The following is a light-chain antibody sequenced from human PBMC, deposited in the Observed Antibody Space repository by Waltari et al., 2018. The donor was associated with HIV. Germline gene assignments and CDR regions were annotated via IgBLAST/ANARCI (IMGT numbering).Light chain of an antibody. CDR1: NIGGKS. CDR2: DDR. Sequence: YVLTQPPSVSVAPGMTATITCGGDNIGGKSVHWYQLKPGQAPVVVIYDDRVRPSGIPERFSGSNSVNTATLTISGVVAGDEADYSCHVWDSRSDVVFGGGTKLTVL. V-gene: IGLV3-21*04. CDR3: HVWDSRSDVV. J-gene: IGLJ3*02.